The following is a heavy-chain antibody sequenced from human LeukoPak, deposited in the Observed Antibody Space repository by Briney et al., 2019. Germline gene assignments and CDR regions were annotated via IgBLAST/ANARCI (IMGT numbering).Heavy chain of an antibody. CDR2: IYTSGST. Sequence: SQTLSLTCTVSGGSISSGSYYWSWIRQPAGKGLEWIGRIYTSGSTNYNPSLKSRVTISVDTSKNQFSLNLRSVTAADTAVYYCARRGGDMPARGFMDVWGKGTTVTVSS. D-gene: IGHD3-16*01. CDR1: GGSISSGSYY. CDR3: ARRGGDMPARGFMDV. J-gene: IGHJ6*03. V-gene: IGHV4-61*02.